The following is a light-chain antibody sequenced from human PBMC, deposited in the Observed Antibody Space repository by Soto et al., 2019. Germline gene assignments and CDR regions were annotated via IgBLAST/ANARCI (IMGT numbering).Light chain of an antibody. CDR1: QSISAS. Sequence: EIVMTQSAATLSVSPGERATLSCRASQSISASLAWYQQKPGQAPRLLIYGASTRATGIPARFSGSGSGTEFTLTISSLQSEDFAVYYCQQYNDWPLTFGGGTKVQI. J-gene: IGKJ4*01. V-gene: IGKV3-15*01. CDR2: GAS. CDR3: QQYNDWPLT.